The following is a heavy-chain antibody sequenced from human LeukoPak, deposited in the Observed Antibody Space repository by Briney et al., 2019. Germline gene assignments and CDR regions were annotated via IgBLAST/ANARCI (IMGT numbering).Heavy chain of an antibody. CDR2: IRYDGSNK. D-gene: IGHD5-12*01. V-gene: IGHV3-30*02. Sequence: PGGSLRLSCAASGFTFSSYGMHWVRQAPGKGLEWVAFIRYDGSNKYYADSVKGRFTISRDNSKNTLYLQMNSLRSEDTAVYYCAKVGGYSGYDPAYYYYYYMDVWGKGTTVTISS. CDR1: GFTFSSYG. CDR3: AKVGGYSGYDPAYYYYYYMDV. J-gene: IGHJ6*03.